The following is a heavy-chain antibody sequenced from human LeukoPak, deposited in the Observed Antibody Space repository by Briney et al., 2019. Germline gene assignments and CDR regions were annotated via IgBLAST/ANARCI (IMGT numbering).Heavy chain of an antibody. CDR2: ISYDGGDQ. J-gene: IGHJ4*02. V-gene: IGHV3-30*19. Sequence: GGSLKLSCAASGFSFNGHGMHWVRQAPGKGLEWVAFISYDGGDQNYADSVKGRFTISRDNSKNMLSLQMDSLRAEDTAVYYCARIPNYYDFGSGYYEGDYGGQGTLVTVSS. CDR1: GFSFNGHG. CDR3: ARIPNYYDFGSGYYEGDY. D-gene: IGHD3-3*01.